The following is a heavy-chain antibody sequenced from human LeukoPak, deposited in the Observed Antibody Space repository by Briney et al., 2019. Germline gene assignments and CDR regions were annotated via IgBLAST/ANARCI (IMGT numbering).Heavy chain of an antibody. Sequence: GGSLRLSCAASGFTFSSYSMNWVRQAPGKGLEWVSSISSSSSYIYYADSVKGRFTISRDNAKNSQYLQMNSLRAEDTAVYYCARNSGYSYGLLAFDIWGQGTMVTVSS. CDR2: ISSSSSYI. CDR3: ARNSGYSYGLLAFDI. J-gene: IGHJ3*02. CDR1: GFTFSSYS. V-gene: IGHV3-21*01. D-gene: IGHD5-18*01.